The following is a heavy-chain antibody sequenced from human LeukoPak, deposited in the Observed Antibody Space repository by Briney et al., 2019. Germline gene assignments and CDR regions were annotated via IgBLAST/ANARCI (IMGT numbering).Heavy chain of an antibody. Sequence: EASVKVSCKASGGTFNSYAISWVRQAPGQGLEWMGGIIPMSDTANYPQKFRGRLTLTADIPTSTVYMELSSLRSEDTAVYYCAREDDTGRYMGDDAFDIWGQGTMVTVSS. J-gene: IGHJ3*02. CDR3: AREDDTGRYMGDDAFDI. V-gene: IGHV1-69*06. D-gene: IGHD1-26*01. CDR2: IIPMSDTA. CDR1: GGTFNSYA.